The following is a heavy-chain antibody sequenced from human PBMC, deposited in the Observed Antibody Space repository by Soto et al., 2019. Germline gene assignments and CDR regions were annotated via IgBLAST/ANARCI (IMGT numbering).Heavy chain of an antibody. V-gene: IGHV3-9*01. Sequence: EVQLVESGAGLVQPGRSLRLSCATSGFTFDNYPMHWVRQAPGKGLEWVAGLSWNSRSIGYADSVKGRFTISRDNTKNSLYLQMNGLRAEDTAIYYCVKDDAFDFWGQGTQVTVSS. J-gene: IGHJ3*01. CDR3: VKDDAFDF. CDR2: LSWNSRSI. CDR1: GFTFDNYP.